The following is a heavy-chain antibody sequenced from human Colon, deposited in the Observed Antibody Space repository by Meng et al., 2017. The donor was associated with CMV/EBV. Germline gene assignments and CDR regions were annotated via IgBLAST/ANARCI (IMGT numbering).Heavy chain of an antibody. CDR2: VSWDGGST. J-gene: IGHJ4*02. CDR1: GFTFDDYT. D-gene: IGHD4-17*01. CDR3: AKGTAATTVQDFDS. V-gene: IGHV3-43*01. Sequence: GESLKISCAASGFTFDDYTMNWVRHAPGKGLEWVALVSWDGGSTRYADSVRGRFTISRDNSNNLLVLQLNSLRSDDSALYYCAKGTAATTVQDFDSWGQGTLVTVSS.